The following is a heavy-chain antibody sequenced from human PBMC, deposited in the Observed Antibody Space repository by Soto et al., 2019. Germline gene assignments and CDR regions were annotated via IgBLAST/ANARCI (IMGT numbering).Heavy chain of an antibody. CDR3: SHGYYQYFYY. J-gene: IGHJ4*01. CDR1: GVTLTNVW. Sequence: GGSLRLSCAVSGVTLTNVWMNWVRQAPGKGPEWVGRIKSKTDGGTTDYAAPVKGRFTISRDDSETSLYLQMNSLNTEDAAVYSCSHGYYQYFYYWGQGTLVTVSS. CDR2: IKSKTDGGTT. V-gene: IGHV3-15*07. D-gene: IGHD5-18*01.